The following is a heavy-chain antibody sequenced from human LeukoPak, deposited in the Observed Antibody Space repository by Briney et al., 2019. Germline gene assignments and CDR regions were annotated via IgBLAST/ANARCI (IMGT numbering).Heavy chain of an antibody. CDR1: GFTFSNYW. CDR3: ARGGIRGVLMEY. J-gene: IGHJ4*02. D-gene: IGHD3-10*01. Sequence: GESLRLSCAASGFTFSNYWMTWVRQAPGKGLEWVANIKQDGSEKYYVDSVKGRFTISRDNAKNSLYLQMNSLRADDTAVYYCARGGIRGVLMEYWGQGTLVTVSS. V-gene: IGHV3-7*05. CDR2: IKQDGSEK.